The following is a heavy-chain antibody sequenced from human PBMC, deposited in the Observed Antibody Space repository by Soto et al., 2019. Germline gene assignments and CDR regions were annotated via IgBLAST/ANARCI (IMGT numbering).Heavy chain of an antibody. V-gene: IGHV3-33*01. CDR2: IWDDGSNK. CDR1: GFTFSSYG. Sequence: QVQLVESGGGVVQPGRSLRLSCAASGFTFSSYGMHWVRQAPGKGLEWVAVIWDDGSNKYYADSVKGRFTISRDNSKNTLYLQMNSLRAEDTAVYYCARDSAAYYYGSGNDYWGQGTLVTVSS. J-gene: IGHJ4*02. D-gene: IGHD3-10*01. CDR3: ARDSAAYYYGSGNDY.